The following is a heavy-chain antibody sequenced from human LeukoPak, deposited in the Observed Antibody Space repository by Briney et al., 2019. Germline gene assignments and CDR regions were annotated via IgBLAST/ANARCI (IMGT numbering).Heavy chain of an antibody. J-gene: IGHJ5*02. D-gene: IGHD2-2*02. CDR3: ARSTHIVVVPAAIMIWFDP. CDR1: GGSFSGYY. V-gene: IGHV4-34*01. CDR2: VNHSGST. Sequence: PSETLSLTCAVYGGSFSGYYWSWIRQPPGKGLEWIGEVNHSGSTNYNPSLKSRVTISVDTSKNQFSLKLSSVTAADTAVYYCARSTHIVVVPAAIMIWFDPWGQGTLVTVSS.